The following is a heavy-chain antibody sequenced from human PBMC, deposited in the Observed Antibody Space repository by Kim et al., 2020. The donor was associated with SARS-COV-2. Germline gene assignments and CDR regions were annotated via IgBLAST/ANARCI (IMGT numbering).Heavy chain of an antibody. CDR3: ARVPRRDGYNFYYYYGMDV. Sequence: SVKVSCKASGGTFSSYTISWVRQAPGQGLEWMGRIIPILGIANYAQKFQGRVTITADKSTSTAYMELSSLRSEDTAVYYCARVPRRDGYNFYYYYGMDVWGQGTTVTVSS. J-gene: IGHJ6*02. CDR2: IIPILGIA. D-gene: IGHD5-12*01. CDR1: GGTFSSYT. V-gene: IGHV1-69*02.